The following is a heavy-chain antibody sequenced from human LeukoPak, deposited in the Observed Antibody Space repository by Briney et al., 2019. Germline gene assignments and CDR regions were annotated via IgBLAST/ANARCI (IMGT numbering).Heavy chain of an antibody. J-gene: IGHJ3*02. CDR2: INWKSVTI. CDR1: GFIINEYG. CDR3: AKDSWAANGIFDPFDI. D-gene: IGHD3-3*01. Sequence: PGGSLRLSCSASGFIINEYGMHWVRQAPGKGLEWVSGINWKSVTIGYADSVKGRFTISRDNSRNTMSLQLNSLRPEDTAVYYCAKDSWAANGIFDPFDIWGQGTMVTVSS. V-gene: IGHV3-9*01.